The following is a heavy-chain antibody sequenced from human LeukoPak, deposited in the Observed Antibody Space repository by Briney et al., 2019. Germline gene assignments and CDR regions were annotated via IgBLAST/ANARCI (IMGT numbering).Heavy chain of an antibody. V-gene: IGHV3-21*01. Sequence: GGSLRLSCAASGFTLNTYSMNWVRQAPGKGLEWVSSISDSSTYIYYADSVKGRFTISRDNAKNTLYLQIDSLRAEDTAVYYCARDLAYYYDSSYDWGQGTLVTVSS. D-gene: IGHD3-22*01. CDR1: GFTLNTYS. CDR3: ARDLAYYYDSSYD. CDR2: ISDSSTYI. J-gene: IGHJ4*02.